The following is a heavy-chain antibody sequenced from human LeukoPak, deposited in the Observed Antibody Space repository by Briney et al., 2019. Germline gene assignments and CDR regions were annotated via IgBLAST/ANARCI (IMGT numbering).Heavy chain of an antibody. D-gene: IGHD6-13*01. CDR1: GYTSSSPD. CDR2: MNHRDDT. V-gene: IGHV1-8*01. J-gene: IGHJ3*02. CDR3: ARYTQGNGFDI. Sequence: ASVTVSFKASGYTSSSPDINWVRQATGRGLEWLGCMNHRDDTVYAQKFQGRVTLTRDKSKNTAYMELSSLRSEDTAVYYCARYTQGNGFDIWGQGAMVTVST.